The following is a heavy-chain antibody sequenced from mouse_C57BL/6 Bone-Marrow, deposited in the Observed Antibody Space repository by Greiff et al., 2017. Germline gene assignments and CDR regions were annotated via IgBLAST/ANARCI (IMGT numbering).Heavy chain of an antibody. CDR3: ARGALYYSNYPYAMDY. CDR2: IYPGDGDT. CDR1: GYAFSSYW. Sequence: QVQLQQSGAELVKPGASVKISCKASGYAFSSYWMNWVKQRPGKGLEWIGQIYPGDGDTNYNGKFKGKATLTADKSSSTAYMQLSSLTSEDSAVYFCARGALYYSNYPYAMDYWGQGTSVTGSS. J-gene: IGHJ4*01. D-gene: IGHD2-5*01. V-gene: IGHV1-80*01.